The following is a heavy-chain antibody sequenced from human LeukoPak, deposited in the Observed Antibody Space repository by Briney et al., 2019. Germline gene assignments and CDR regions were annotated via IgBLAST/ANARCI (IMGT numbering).Heavy chain of an antibody. J-gene: IGHJ4*02. CDR2: ISWNSGSI. CDR1: GFPFDDYA. CDR3: AKDYDSSGYYYFDY. V-gene: IGHV3-9*01. D-gene: IGHD3-22*01. Sequence: GRSLRLSCAASGFPFDDYAMHWVRQAPGKGLEWVSGISWNSGSIGYADSVKGRFTISRDNAKNSLYLQMNSLRAEDTALYYCAKDYDSSGYYYFDYWGQGTLVTVSS.